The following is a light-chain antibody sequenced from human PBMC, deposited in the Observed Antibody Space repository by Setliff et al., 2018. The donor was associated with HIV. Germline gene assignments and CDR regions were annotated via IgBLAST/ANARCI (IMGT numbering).Light chain of an antibody. Sequence: QSVLSQPPSASGTPGQRVTISCSGSSSNIGVNVVNWYQHLPGTSPKLLIYNNYQRPSGVPDRFSGSKSGSSGSLAISGLQSEDEADYYCSSYARSTTLLFGGGTKVTVL. V-gene: IGLV1-44*01. CDR3: SSYARSTTLL. CDR2: NNY. CDR1: SSNIGVNV. J-gene: IGLJ2*01.